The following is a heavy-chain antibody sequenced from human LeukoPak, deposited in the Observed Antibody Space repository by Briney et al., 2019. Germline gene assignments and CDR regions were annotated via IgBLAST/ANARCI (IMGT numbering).Heavy chain of an antibody. V-gene: IGHV4-34*01. CDR3: ARSVMWLRRIDY. Sequence: SETLSLTCAVYGGSFSGYYCSWIRQPPGKGLEWIGEINHSGSTNYNPSLKSRVTISVDTSKNQFSLKLSSVTAADTAVYYCARSVMWLRRIDYWGQGTLVTVSS. CDR2: INHSGST. D-gene: IGHD5-12*01. CDR1: GGSFSGYY. J-gene: IGHJ4*02.